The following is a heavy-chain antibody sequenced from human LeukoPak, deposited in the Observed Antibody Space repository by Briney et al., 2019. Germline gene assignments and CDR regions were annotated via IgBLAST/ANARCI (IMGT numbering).Heavy chain of an antibody. CDR2: IYNSGSN. D-gene: IGHD3-10*01. Sequence: SQTLSLTCAVSGVSISSGGYSWSWIRQPPGKGLEWIGYIYNSGSNNYNPSLKSRVTISIDMSKNQFSLKLTSVTAADTAVYYCATRGYWGQGTLVTVSS. V-gene: IGHV4-61*09. CDR1: GVSISSGGYS. J-gene: IGHJ4*02. CDR3: ATRGY.